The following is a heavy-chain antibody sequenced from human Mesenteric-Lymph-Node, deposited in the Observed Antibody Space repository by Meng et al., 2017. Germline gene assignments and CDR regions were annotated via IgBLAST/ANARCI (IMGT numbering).Heavy chain of an antibody. J-gene: IGHJ5*02. CDR2: MNPNSGNT. CDR1: GYTFTGYY. D-gene: IGHD6-19*01. V-gene: IGHV1-8*02. Sequence: ASVKVSCKASGYTFTGYYMHWVRQAPGQGLEWMGWMNPNSGNTGYAQKFQGRVTMTRNTSISTAHMELSSLRSEDTAVYYCASRIAVAGTWFDPWGQGTLVTVSS. CDR3: ASRIAVAGTWFDP.